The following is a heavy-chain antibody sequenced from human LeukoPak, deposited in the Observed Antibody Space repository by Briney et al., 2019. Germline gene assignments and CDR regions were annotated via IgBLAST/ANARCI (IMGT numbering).Heavy chain of an antibody. CDR3: AKDRHLGVVVPAAIHY. CDR2: ISGSGGST. J-gene: IGHJ4*02. Sequence: PGGSLRLSCAASGFTFSSYAMSWVRQAPGKGLEWASAISGSGGSTYYADSVKGRFTISRDNSKNTLYLQMNSRRAEDTAVYYCAKDRHLGVVVPAAIHYGGQGTLVTVSS. D-gene: IGHD2-2*01. CDR1: GFTFSSYA. V-gene: IGHV3-23*01.